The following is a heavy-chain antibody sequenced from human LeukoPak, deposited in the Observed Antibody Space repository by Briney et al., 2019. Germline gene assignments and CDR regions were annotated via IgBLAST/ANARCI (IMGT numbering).Heavy chain of an antibody. CDR1: GYSISSGYY. CDR2: IYHSGST. D-gene: IGHD2-2*02. CDR3: ARQGYCSSTSCYKNPEYFQH. Sequence: SETLSLTCAVSGYSISSGYYWGWIRQPPGEGLEWIGSIYHSGSTYYNPSLKSRVTISVDTSKNQFSLKLSSVTAADTAVYYCARQGYCSSTSCYKNPEYFQHWGQGTLVTVSS. V-gene: IGHV4-38-2*01. J-gene: IGHJ1*01.